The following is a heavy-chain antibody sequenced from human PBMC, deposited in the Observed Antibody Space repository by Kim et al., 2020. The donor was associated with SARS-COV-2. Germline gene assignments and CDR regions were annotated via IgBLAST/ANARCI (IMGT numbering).Heavy chain of an antibody. D-gene: IGHD6-19*01. CDR1: GGSISSTPYY. CDR3: ARQERQWLGLDPNWFDP. J-gene: IGHJ5*02. CDR2: IYYSGST. Sequence: SETLSLTCTVSGGSISSTPYYWGWIRQPPGKGLEWIGSIYYSGSTYYNPSLKSRVTISVDTSKNQFSLKLSSVTAADTAVYYCARQERQWLGLDPNWFDPWGQGTLVTVSS. V-gene: IGHV4-39*01.